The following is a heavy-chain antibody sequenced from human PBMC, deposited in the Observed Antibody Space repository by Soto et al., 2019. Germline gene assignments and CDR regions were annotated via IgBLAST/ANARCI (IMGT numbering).Heavy chain of an antibody. CDR1: GFTFSSYA. V-gene: IGHV3-23*01. Sequence: EVQLLESGGGLVQPGGSLRLSCAASGFTFSSYAMSWVRQAPGKGLEWVSAISGSGGSTYYADSVKGRFTISRDNSKNTLYLQMNSLRAEDTAVYYCAKAKIQLWLLPDAFDLWGQGTMVTVSS. J-gene: IGHJ3*01. CDR3: AKAKIQLWLLPDAFDL. D-gene: IGHD5-18*01. CDR2: ISGSGGST.